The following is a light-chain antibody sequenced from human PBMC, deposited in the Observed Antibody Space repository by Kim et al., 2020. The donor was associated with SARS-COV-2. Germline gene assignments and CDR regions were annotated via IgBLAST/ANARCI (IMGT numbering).Light chain of an antibody. Sequence: PGQTARITCSGDVVTKKYVRWFQQKPGQATVLVIYKDSERPSGISERFSGSSSGTTVTLTISGAQVEDEADYYCYSAADNNREVFGGGTKLTVL. V-gene: IGLV3-27*01. CDR1: VVTKKY. CDR2: KDS. J-gene: IGLJ2*01. CDR3: YSAADNNREV.